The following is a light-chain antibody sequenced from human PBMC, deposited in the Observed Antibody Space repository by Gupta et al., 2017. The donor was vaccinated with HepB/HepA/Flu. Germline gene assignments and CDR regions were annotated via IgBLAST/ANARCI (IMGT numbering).Light chain of an antibody. CDR2: GAS. J-gene: IGKJ3*01. CDR1: QSVSSSY. Sequence: EIVLTPSPGTLSLSPGERATLSRRASQSVSSSYLAWYPQKPGQAPRLLIYGASSRATGIPDRFSGSGSGTDFTLTISRLEAEDFAVYYCQQYGGAFGPGTKVEIK. V-gene: IGKV3-20*01. CDR3: QQYGGA.